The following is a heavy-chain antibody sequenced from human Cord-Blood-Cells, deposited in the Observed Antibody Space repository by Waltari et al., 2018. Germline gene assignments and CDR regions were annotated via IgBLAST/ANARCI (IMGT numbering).Heavy chain of an antibody. CDR2: ISHSGGST. V-gene: IGHV1-46*01. Sequence: QVQLVQSGAEVKKPGASVKVSCKASGYTFTSYYMHWVRQAPGQGLEWMGIISHSGGSTSYAQKSQGRVTMTRDTSTSTVYMGLSSLRSEDRAVYYCARGGYYDFWSGYLYYFDYWGQGTLVTVSS. D-gene: IGHD3-3*01. J-gene: IGHJ4*02. CDR1: GYTFTSYY. CDR3: ARGGYYDFWSGYLYYFDY.